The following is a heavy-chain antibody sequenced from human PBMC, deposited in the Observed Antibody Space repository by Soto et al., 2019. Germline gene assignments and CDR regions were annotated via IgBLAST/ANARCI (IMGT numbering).Heavy chain of an antibody. D-gene: IGHD3-3*01. CDR1: GGSFDGYY. Sequence: QVHLQQWGAGLLKPSETLSLTCALYGGSFDGYYWSWVRQSPGKGLEWIGEIHHSGRTKYNSSLKSRVSLSVDTSTKHFSLRLTSVTAADRGVYYCARGVDSWSGYLFWGQGTPVTVSS. CDR3: ARGVDSWSGYLF. CDR2: IHHSGRT. J-gene: IGHJ4*02. V-gene: IGHV4-34*01.